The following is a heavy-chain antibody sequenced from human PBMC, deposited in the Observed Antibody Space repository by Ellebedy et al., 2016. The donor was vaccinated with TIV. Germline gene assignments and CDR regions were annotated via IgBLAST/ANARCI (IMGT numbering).Heavy chain of an antibody. D-gene: IGHD6-13*01. CDR1: GFTFDDYT. J-gene: IGHJ6*02. Sequence: GESLKISCAASGFTFDDYTMHWVRQAPGKGLEWVSLISWDGGSTYYADSVKGRFTISRDNSKNSLYLQMNSLRTEDTALYYCAKGTGGSWFKDVWGQGTTVTVSS. CDR3: AKGTGGSWFKDV. V-gene: IGHV3-43*01. CDR2: ISWDGGST.